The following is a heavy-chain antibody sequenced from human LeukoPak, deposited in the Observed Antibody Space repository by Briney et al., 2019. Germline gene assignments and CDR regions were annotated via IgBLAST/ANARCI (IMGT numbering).Heavy chain of an antibody. CDR3: ARDGRLGATPGYLDY. D-gene: IGHD1-26*01. V-gene: IGHV4-59*01. CDR1: GGSISSYY. CDR2: IYYSGNT. J-gene: IGHJ4*02. Sequence: SETLSLTCSVSGGSISSYYWRWIRQPPGKGLEWIGYIYYSGNTNSNPSLKSRLTISVDTYKNHFYLRLTSVTAADTAVYDCARDGRLGATPGYLDYWGQGTRVTVSS.